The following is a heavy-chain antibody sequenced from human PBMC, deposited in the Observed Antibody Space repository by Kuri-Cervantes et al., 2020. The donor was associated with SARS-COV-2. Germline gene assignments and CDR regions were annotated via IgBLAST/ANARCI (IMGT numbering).Heavy chain of an antibody. Sequence: GGSLRLSCAASGFTVSSNYMSWVRQAPGKGLEWVSVTYSGGSTYYADSVKGRFTISRDNSRTPLYLQMTSLRAEDTAVYYCAKDIQWLRLTHYYGMDVWGQGTTVTVSS. CDR2: TYSGGST. J-gene: IGHJ6*02. D-gene: IGHD5-12*01. V-gene: IGHV3-53*05. CDR3: AKDIQWLRLTHYYGMDV. CDR1: GFTVSSNY.